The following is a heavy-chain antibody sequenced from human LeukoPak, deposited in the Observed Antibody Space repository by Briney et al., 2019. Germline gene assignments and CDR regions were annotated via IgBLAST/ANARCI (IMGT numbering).Heavy chain of an antibody. CDR2: INHSGST. J-gene: IGHJ6*02. V-gene: IGHV4-34*01. Sequence: SETLSLTCAVYGGSFSGYYWSWIRQPPGKGLEWIGEINHSGSTNYNPSLKSRVTISVDTSKNQFSLKLSSVTAADTAVYYCARGSDYYYYGMDIWGQGTTVTVSS. CDR3: ARGSDYYYYGMDI. CDR1: GGSFSGYY.